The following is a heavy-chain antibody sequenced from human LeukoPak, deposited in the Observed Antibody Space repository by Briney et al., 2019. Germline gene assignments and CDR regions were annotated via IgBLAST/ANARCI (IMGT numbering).Heavy chain of an antibody. J-gene: IGHJ4*02. CDR3: AKRTFPGSGYSYSFDY. CDR1: GFTFSSYV. Sequence: PGGSLRLSCAASGFTFSSYVMSWVRQAPGKGLEWVSAISGSGAGTYYADSVKGRFTISRDNSKNTLYLQMNSLRVEDTAVYYCAKRTFPGSGYSYSFDYWGQGTLVTVSS. V-gene: IGHV3-23*01. CDR2: ISGSGAGT. D-gene: IGHD3-22*01.